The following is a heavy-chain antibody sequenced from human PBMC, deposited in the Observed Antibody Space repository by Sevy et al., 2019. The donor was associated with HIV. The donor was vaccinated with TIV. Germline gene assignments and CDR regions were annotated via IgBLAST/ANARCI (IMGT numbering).Heavy chain of an antibody. D-gene: IGHD3-9*01. CDR3: ARDHNTGWCNWFDP. Sequence: GGSLRLSCEVSGFNVNNYGMHWVRQAPGKGLEWVAMVPYDGSKSHYVDSVKGRFTISRDYSENTLYLQMNNLRVEDTAVYYCARDHNTGWCNWFDPWGQVTLVTVSS. CDR1: GFNVNNYG. V-gene: IGHV3-30*02. J-gene: IGHJ5*02. CDR2: VPYDGSKS.